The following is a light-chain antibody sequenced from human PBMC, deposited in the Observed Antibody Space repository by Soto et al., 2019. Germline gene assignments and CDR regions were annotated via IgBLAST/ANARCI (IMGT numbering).Light chain of an antibody. CDR2: EVN. Sequence: QSVLTQPPSASGSPGQSVTISCTGTSSDVGNYNYVSWYQQHPDKAPKLMIYEVNKRPSGVPDRFSGSKSGNTASLTVSGLQAEDEADYYCTSYAGFSNPVFGEGTKVTVL. CDR1: SSDVGNYNY. J-gene: IGLJ2*01. CDR3: TSYAGFSNPV. V-gene: IGLV2-8*01.